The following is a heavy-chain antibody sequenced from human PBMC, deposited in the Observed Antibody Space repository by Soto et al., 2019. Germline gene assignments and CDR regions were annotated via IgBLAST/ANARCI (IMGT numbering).Heavy chain of an antibody. CDR1: GGTFSSYA. Sequence: QVQLVQSGAEVKKPGSSVKVSCKASGGTFSSYAISWVRQAPGQGLEWMGGIIPIFGTANYAQKFQGRVTITADESTSTAYMELSSLRSEDTAVYYCASPGITGTWVYYYGMDVWGQGTTFTVSS. CDR2: IIPIFGTA. D-gene: IGHD1-7*01. CDR3: ASPGITGTWVYYYGMDV. V-gene: IGHV1-69*12. J-gene: IGHJ6*02.